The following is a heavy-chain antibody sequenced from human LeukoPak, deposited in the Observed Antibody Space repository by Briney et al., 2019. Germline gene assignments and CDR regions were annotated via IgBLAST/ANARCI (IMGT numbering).Heavy chain of an antibody. Sequence: SETLSLTCTVSGGSISNYYWNWIRQPAGKGLECIGRIHISGGTNYSPSLESRVTMSLDTSKNQFSLKLSSLTAADTAVYYCARDGVPIAAADHLDYWGQGTLVTVSS. CDR3: ARDGVPIAAADHLDY. CDR1: GGSISNYY. V-gene: IGHV4-4*07. J-gene: IGHJ4*02. D-gene: IGHD6-13*01. CDR2: IHISGGT.